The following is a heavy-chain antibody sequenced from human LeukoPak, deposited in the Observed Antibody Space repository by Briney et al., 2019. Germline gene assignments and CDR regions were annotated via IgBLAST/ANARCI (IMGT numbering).Heavy chain of an antibody. D-gene: IGHD2-2*02. CDR3: AKTEAPAAIRAGSDY. CDR1: GFTFSNYG. J-gene: IGHJ4*02. CDR2: ISGSGSAT. Sequence: GGSLRLSCAASGFTFSNYGMNWVRQAPGKGLEWVSTISGSGSATYNAGSVKGRFTTSRDNSNNTLYLQMNSLRAEDTAVYYCAKTEAPAAIRAGSDYWGQGTLVTVSS. V-gene: IGHV3-23*01.